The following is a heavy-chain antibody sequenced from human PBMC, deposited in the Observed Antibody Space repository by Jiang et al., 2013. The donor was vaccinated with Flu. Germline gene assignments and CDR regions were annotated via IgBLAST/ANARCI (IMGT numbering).Heavy chain of an antibody. D-gene: IGHD3-10*01. Sequence: GAEVKKPGASVKVSCKASGYTFTSYAMHWVRQAPGQRLEWMGWINAGNGNTKYSQKFQGRVTITRDTSASTAYMELSSLRSEDTAVYYCARAMTITMVRGVIPDYWGQGTLVTVSS. CDR1: GYTFTSYA. V-gene: IGHV1-3*01. CDR2: INAGNGNT. J-gene: IGHJ4*02. CDR3: ARAMTITMVRGVIPDY.